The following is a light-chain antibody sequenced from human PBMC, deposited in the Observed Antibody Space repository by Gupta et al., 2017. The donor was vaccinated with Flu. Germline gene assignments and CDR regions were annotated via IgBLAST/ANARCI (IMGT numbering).Light chain of an antibody. CDR2: INS. CDR3: QSYDSSLSGCV. V-gene: IGLV1-40*01. CDR1: SSNIGAGYD. J-gene: IGLJ1*01. Sequence: QSVLTQPPSVSGSPGPRVTISCTGSSSNIGAGYDVHWYQQLPGTAPKLLIYINSNRPSGVPDRFSGSKSGTSASLAITGLQAEDEADYYCQSYDSSLSGCVFGTGTKVTVL.